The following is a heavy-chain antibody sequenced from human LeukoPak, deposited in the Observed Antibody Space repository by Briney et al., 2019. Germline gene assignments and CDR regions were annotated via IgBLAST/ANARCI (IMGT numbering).Heavy chain of an antibody. Sequence: GGSLRLSCGVSGFTVSSNHMSWVRQAPGKGLEWVSVIYSGGSTDYADSVKGRFTISRDNSKNTVYIQMNSLRAEDTAVYYCARDPSYGDYTRFDYWGQGTLVTVSS. CDR1: GFTVSSNH. V-gene: IGHV3-53*01. CDR2: IYSGGST. CDR3: ARDPSYGDYTRFDY. J-gene: IGHJ4*02. D-gene: IGHD4-17*01.